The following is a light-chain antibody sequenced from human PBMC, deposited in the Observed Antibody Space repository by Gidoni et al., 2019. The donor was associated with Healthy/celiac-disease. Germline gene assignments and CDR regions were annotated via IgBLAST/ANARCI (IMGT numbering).Light chain of an antibody. J-gene: IGKJ1*01. CDR2: GAS. CDR1: QSVSSN. V-gene: IGKV3-15*01. CDR3: QQYNNWLT. Sequence: IVGTESPATLSVSPGERATLSVRDSQSVSSNLAWYQQKPGQAPRLLIYGASTRATGIPARFSGGGSGTEFTLTNSSLQSEVFAVYYSQQYNNWLTFGQGTKVEIK.